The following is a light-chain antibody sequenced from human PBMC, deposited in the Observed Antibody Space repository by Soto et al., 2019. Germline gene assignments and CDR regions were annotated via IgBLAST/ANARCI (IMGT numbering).Light chain of an antibody. J-gene: IGLJ2*01. CDR2: KNN. CDR3: ASGDNDVNGPI. Sequence: QSVLTQPPSASGTPGQRVSISCSGSASNVGSTYVFWYQQVPGTAPTLLIYKNNQRPSGVSDRFSGSKSGTSASLAISGLRVDDEDDYYCASGDNDVNGPIFGGGTKVTVL. V-gene: IGLV1-47*01. CDR1: ASNVGSTY.